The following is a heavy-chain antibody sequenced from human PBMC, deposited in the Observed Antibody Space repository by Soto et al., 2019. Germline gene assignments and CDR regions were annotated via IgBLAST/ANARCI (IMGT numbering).Heavy chain of an antibody. D-gene: IGHD5-18*01. J-gene: IGHJ4*02. CDR1: GYTFTSYA. Sequence: GASVKVSCKASGYTFTSYAMHWVRQAPGQRLEWMGWINAGNGNTKYSQKFQGRVTITRDTSTSTAYMELSSLRSEDTAVYYCARDRAVGGIQLCTSDYWGQGTLVTVSS. CDR2: INAGNGNT. CDR3: ARDRAVGGIQLCTSDY. V-gene: IGHV1-3*01.